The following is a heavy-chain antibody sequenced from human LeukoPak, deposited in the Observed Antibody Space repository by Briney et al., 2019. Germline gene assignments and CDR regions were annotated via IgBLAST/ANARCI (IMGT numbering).Heavy chain of an antibody. CDR2: INHSGST. CDR1: GGSFSGYY. V-gene: IGHV4-34*01. D-gene: IGHD3-10*01. CDR3: ARDAKYYYGSRTFFFYEY. J-gene: IGHJ4*02. Sequence: SETLSLTCAVYGGSFSGYYWSWIRQPPGKGLEWIGEINHSGSTNYNPSLKSRVTISVDTSKNQFSLKLSSVTAADTAVYYCARDAKYYYGSRTFFFYEYWGQGTLLTVSS.